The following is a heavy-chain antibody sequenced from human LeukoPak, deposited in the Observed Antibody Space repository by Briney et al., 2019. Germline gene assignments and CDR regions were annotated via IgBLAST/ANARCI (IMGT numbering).Heavy chain of an antibody. CDR2: IYYSGST. D-gene: IGHD6-13*01. Sequence: SETLSLTCTVSGGSISSYYWSWIRQPPGKGLEWIGYIYYSGSTNYNPSLKSRVTISVDTSKNQFSLRLSSVTAADTAVYYCARAGSGYSSSWVDYWGQGTLVTVSS. CDR3: ARAGSGYSSSWVDY. V-gene: IGHV4-59*12. CDR1: GGSISSYY. J-gene: IGHJ4*02.